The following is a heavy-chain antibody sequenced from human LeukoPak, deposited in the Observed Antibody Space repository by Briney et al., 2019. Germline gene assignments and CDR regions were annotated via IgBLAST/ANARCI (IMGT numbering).Heavy chain of an antibody. D-gene: IGHD3-22*01. CDR2: IIPIYGTA. Sequence: ASVKVSCKASGGTFNSFAINWVRQALGQGLEWMGGIIPIYGTATYAQKFQGRVTITADESTTTAYMELSSLRSEDTAVYFCAREGQVVVSDRYFDYWGQGTLVTVSS. CDR3: AREGQVVVSDRYFDY. CDR1: GGTFNSFA. V-gene: IGHV1-69*13. J-gene: IGHJ4*02.